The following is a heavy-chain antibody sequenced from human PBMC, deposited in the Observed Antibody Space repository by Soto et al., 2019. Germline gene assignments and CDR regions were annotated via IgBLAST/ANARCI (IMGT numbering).Heavy chain of an antibody. CDR2: INPNSGGT. CDR1: GYTFTGYY. Sequence: ASVKVSCKASGYTFTGYYMHWVRQAPGQGLEWMGWINPNSGGTNYAQKFQGWVTMTRDTSISTAYMELSRLRSDDTAVYYCARDHLIYFVSGSYLGGGPYYYYGMDVWGQGTTVTVSS. D-gene: IGHD3-10*01. CDR3: ARDHLIYFVSGSYLGGGPYYYYGMDV. V-gene: IGHV1-2*04. J-gene: IGHJ6*02.